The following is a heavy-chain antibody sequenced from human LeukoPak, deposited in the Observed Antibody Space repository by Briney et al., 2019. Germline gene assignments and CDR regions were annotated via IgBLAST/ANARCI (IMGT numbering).Heavy chain of an antibody. D-gene: IGHD3-10*01. CDR2: IYPGDSDT. CDR3: AASTYGSGSYVAFDS. CDR1: GYSFTSYW. J-gene: IGHJ4*02. Sequence: GESLKISCKGSGYSFTSYWIGWVRQMPGKGLEWMGIIYPGDSDTRYSPSFQGQVTISADKSISTTYLQWSSLKASDTAIYYCAASTYGSGSYVAFDSWGQGTLVSVSS. V-gene: IGHV5-51*01.